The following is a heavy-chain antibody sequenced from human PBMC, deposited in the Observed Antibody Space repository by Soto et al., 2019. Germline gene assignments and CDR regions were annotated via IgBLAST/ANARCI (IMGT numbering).Heavy chain of an antibody. J-gene: IGHJ4*01. CDR1: GFTFSNYA. V-gene: IGHV3-23*01. Sequence: SLRLSCTASGFTFSNYAMNWVRQAPGKGLEWVSTLSGSGCTYYADSVKGRFTISRDNSKNTLYLQMNNLRAEDTAIYYCAKGSHKPQVFDDWGHGTLVTVSS. CDR2: LSGSGCT. CDR3: AKGSHKPQVFDD.